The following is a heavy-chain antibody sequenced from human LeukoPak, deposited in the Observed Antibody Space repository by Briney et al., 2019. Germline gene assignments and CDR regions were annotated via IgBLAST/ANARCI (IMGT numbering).Heavy chain of an antibody. J-gene: IGHJ3*02. CDR2: INPSGGST. CDR1: GYTFTSYY. V-gene: IGHV1-46*01. Sequence: ASVKVSCKASGYTFTSYYMHWVRPAPGQGLEWMGIINPSGGSTSYAQKFQGRVTMTRDTSTSTVYMELSSLRSEDTAVYYCARDAPPYCSSTSCYFPSRNAFDIWGQGTMVTVSS. CDR3: ARDAPPYCSSTSCYFPSRNAFDI. D-gene: IGHD2-2*01.